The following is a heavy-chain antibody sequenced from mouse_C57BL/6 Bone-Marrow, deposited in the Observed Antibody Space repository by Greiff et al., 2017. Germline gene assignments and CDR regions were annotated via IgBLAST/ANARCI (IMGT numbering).Heavy chain of an antibody. J-gene: IGHJ2*01. CDR1: GYAFSSSW. CDR2: IYPGDGDT. Sequence: QVQLKESGPELVKPGASVKISCKASGYAFSSSWMNWVKQRPGKGLEWIGRIYPGDGDTNYNGKFKGKATLTADKSSSTAYMQLSSLTSEDSAVYFCARLLRYHYFDYWGQGTTLTVSS. CDR3: ARLLRYHYFDY. D-gene: IGHD1-1*01. V-gene: IGHV1-82*01.